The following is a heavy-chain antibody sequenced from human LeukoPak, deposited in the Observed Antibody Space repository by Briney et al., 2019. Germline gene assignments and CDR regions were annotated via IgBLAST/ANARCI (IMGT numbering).Heavy chain of an antibody. J-gene: IGHJ6*02. CDR3: ARVRAYSYGPMNYYYYGMDV. CDR1: GGSISSSGYY. Sequence: KPSETLSLTCTVSGGSISSSGYYRGCIRQPPGKGLEWIGSIYYSGSTYYNPSLKSRVTISVDTSKNQFSLKLSSVTAADTAVYYCARVRAYSYGPMNYYYYGMDVWGQGTTVTVSS. CDR2: IYYSGST. D-gene: IGHD5-18*01. V-gene: IGHV4-39*07.